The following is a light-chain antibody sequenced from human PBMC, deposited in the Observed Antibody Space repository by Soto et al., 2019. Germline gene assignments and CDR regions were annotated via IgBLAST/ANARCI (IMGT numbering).Light chain of an antibody. J-gene: IGLJ3*02. CDR2: EVN. CDR1: SSDVGSYNL. Sequence: QSVLTQPASVSGSPGQSITISCTGTSSDVGSYNLASWYQQLPGKAPKLIIYEVNERPSGISDRFSGSKSGNTASLTISGLQGEDEADYYCCSYVGSSILMFGGGTKVTVL. CDR3: CSYVGSSILM. V-gene: IGLV2-23*02.